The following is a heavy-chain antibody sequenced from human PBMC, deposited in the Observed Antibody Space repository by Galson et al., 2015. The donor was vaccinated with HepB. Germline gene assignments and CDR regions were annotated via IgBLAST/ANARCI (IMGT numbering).Heavy chain of an antibody. CDR3: AQISQSFGDSSSSWFHYYYMDV. V-gene: IGHV2-70*01. J-gene: IGHJ6*03. CDR2: IDWDDDK. Sequence: PALVKPTQTLTLTCTFSGFSLSTSGMCVSWIRQPPGKALEWLALIDWDDDKYYSTSLKTRLTISKDTSKNQVVLTMTNMDPVDTATYYCAQISQSFGDSSSSWFHYYYMDVWGKGTTVTVSS. D-gene: IGHD6-6*01. CDR1: GFSLSTSGMC.